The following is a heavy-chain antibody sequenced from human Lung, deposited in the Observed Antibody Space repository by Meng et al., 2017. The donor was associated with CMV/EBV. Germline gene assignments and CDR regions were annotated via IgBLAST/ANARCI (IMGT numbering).Heavy chain of an antibody. Sequence: ASVKVSXKASGYTFTSYGISWVRQAPGQGLEWMGWISAYNGNTNYAQKLQGRVTMTTDTSTSTAYMELRSMRSDDTDVYYCARIGATSSYYYGMDVWGHGXTVTVSS. CDR1: GYTFTSYG. J-gene: IGHJ6*02. V-gene: IGHV1-18*01. D-gene: IGHD1-26*01. CDR2: ISAYNGNT. CDR3: ARIGATSSYYYGMDV.